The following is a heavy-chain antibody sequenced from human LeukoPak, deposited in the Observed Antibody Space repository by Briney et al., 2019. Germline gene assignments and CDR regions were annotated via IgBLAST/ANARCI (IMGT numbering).Heavy chain of an antibody. J-gene: IGHJ4*02. D-gene: IGHD1-26*01. V-gene: IGHV3-23*01. CDR3: AKGSGSSGRGIDY. Sequence: PGESLRLSCAASGFTFSSYAMSWVRQAPGKGLEWASAISGSGGSTYYADSVKGRFTISRDNSKNTLYLQMNSLRAEDTAVYYCAKGSGSSGRGIDYWGQGTLVTVSS. CDR2: ISGSGGST. CDR1: GFTFSSYA.